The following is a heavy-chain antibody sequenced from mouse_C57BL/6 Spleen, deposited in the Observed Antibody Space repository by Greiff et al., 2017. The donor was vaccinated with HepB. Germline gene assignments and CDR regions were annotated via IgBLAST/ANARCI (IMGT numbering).Heavy chain of an antibody. D-gene: IGHD2-4*01. V-gene: IGHV1-85*01. CDR2: IYPRDGST. Sequence: VQLQQSGPELVKPGASVKLSCKASGYTFTSYDINWVKQRPGQGLEWIGWIYPRDGSTKYNEKFKGKATLTVDTSSSTAYMELHSLTSEDSAVYFCAREGGNYDCDGGFAYWGQGTLVTVSA. CDR1: GYTFTSYD. J-gene: IGHJ3*01. CDR3: AREGGNYDCDGGFAY.